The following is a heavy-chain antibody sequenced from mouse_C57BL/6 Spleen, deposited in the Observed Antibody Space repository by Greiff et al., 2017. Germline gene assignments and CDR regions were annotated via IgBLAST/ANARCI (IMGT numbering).Heavy chain of an antibody. CDR2: ISGGGGNT. Sequence: EVQGVESGGGLVKPGGSLKLSCAASGFTFSSYTMSWVRQTPEKRLEWVATISGGGGNTYYPDSVKGRFTISRDNAKNTLYLQMSSLRSEDTALYYCARTHDGYPYAMDYWGQGTSVTVSS. CDR3: ARTHDGYPYAMDY. V-gene: IGHV5-9*01. CDR1: GFTFSSYT. D-gene: IGHD2-3*01. J-gene: IGHJ4*01.